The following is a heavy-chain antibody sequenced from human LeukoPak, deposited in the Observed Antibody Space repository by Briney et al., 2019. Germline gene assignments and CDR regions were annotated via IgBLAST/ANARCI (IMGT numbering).Heavy chain of an antibody. CDR3: ARGTPYYDYVWGSYRPDAFDI. Sequence: SETLSLTCTVSGGSISSYYWSWIRQPPGKGLEWIGYIYYSGSTNYNPSLKSRVTISVDASKNQFSLKLSSVTAADTAVYYCARGTPYYDYVWGSYRPDAFDIWGQGTMVTVSS. J-gene: IGHJ3*02. CDR2: IYYSGST. CDR1: GGSISSYY. D-gene: IGHD3-16*02. V-gene: IGHV4-59*01.